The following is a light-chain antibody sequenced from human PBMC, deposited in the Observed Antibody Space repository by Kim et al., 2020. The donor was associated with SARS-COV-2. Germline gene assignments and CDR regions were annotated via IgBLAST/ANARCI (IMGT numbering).Light chain of an antibody. CDR1: SGNIADNY. CDR2: EDN. V-gene: IGLV6-57*03. CDR3: QSYDMNDNTIQV. J-gene: IGLJ3*02. Sequence: VTISRTRSSGNIADNYVQWYQQRPGGAPVTVIFEDNQRPSGVPDRFSGSIDRSSNSASLTISGLRTEDEAEYYCQSYDMNDNTIQVFGGGTQLTVL.